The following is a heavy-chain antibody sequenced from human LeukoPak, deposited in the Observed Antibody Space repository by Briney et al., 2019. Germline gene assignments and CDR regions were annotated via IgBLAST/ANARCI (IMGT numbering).Heavy chain of an antibody. J-gene: IGHJ4*02. D-gene: IGHD1-20*01. CDR3: ARDHNWNDRRFDY. V-gene: IGHV4-4*07. CDR1: GGSLTSYL. CDR2: VFSSGSS. Sequence: QPSETLSLTCTVSGGSLTSYLWSWIRQPAGKGLEWVGRVFSSGSSNYNPSLKSRVTMSIDTSMNQFSLKLSSVTAADTAVYYCARDHNWNDRRFDYWGQGTLVTVSS.